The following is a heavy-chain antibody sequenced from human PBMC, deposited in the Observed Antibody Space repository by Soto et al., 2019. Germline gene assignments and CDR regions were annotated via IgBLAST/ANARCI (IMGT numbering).Heavy chain of an antibody. V-gene: IGHV3-11*05. D-gene: IGHD6-13*01. CDR2: ISTTSTST. CDR3: ARGGQQQLNA. Sequence: VQLVESGGGLVKPGGSLRLSCAASGFTFSDYHMTWIHQAPGKGLEWVSYISTTSTSTNYADSVKGRFTISRDNAKNSLYLQMNSLRAEDTAVYYCARGGQQQLNAWGQGTLVTVSS. CDR1: GFTFSDYH. J-gene: IGHJ5*02.